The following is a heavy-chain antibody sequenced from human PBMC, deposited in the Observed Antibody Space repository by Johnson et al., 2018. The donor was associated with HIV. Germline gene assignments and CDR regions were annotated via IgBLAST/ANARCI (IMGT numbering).Heavy chain of an antibody. V-gene: IGHV3-23*04. CDR3: ARDRRYYGSGSYGGAFDI. CDR1: GFTFSSYA. J-gene: IGHJ3*02. D-gene: IGHD3-10*01. Sequence: VQLVESGGGLVQPGGSLRLSCAVSGFTFSSYAMSWVRQAPGKGLEWVSAISGSGGSTYYADSVKGRFTISRDNSKNTLHLQMNSLRAEDTALYYCARDRRYYGSGSYGGAFDIWGQGTMVTVSS. CDR2: ISGSGGST.